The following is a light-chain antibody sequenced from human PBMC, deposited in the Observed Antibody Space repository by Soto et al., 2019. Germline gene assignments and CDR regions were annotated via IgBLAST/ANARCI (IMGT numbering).Light chain of an antibody. CDR1: NIGSKS. Sequence: SYELTQPPSVSVAPGKTATITCGGNNIGSKSVHWYQQKPGQAPVLVIYYDSDRPSGIPERFSGSNSVNTATLTISRVEAGDEADYYCQVWDSTSDHSYVFGTGTKVTVL. CDR3: QVWDSTSDHSYV. V-gene: IGLV3-21*04. CDR2: YDS. J-gene: IGLJ1*01.